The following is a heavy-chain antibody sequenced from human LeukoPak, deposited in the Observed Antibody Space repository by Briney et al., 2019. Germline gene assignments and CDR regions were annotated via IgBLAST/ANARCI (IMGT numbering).Heavy chain of an antibody. J-gene: IGHJ4*02. Sequence: GGSLRLSCAASGLTFRTYGMNWVRQAPGKGLEWVSFISSSGSYIYYADSVKGRFTISRDNAASSLYLQMNSLRAEDTAIYYCASLHYDSSVFVDYWGQGTLVTVSS. CDR2: ISSSGSYI. V-gene: IGHV3-21*01. CDR1: GLTFRTYG. D-gene: IGHD3-22*01. CDR3: ASLHYDSSVFVDY.